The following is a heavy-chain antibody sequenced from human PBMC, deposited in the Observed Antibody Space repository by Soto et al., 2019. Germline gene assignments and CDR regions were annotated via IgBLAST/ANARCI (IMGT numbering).Heavy chain of an antibody. CDR3: ARDRSTAHRGYYGMDV. D-gene: IGHD4-17*01. V-gene: IGHV4-31*03. J-gene: IGHJ6*02. CDR2: IYYSGST. CDR1: GGSISSGGYY. Sequence: SETLSLTCTVSGGSISSGGYYWSWIRQHPGKGLEWIGYIYYSGSTYYNPSLKSRVTISVDTSKNQFSLKLSSVTAADTAVYYCARDRSTAHRGYYGMDVWGQGTTVTVSS.